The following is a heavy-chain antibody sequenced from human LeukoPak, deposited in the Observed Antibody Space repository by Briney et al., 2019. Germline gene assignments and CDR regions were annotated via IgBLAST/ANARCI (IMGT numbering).Heavy chain of an antibody. CDR1: GGSISSGDYY. D-gene: IGHD3-22*01. J-gene: IGHJ3*02. V-gene: IGHV4-30-4*01. Sequence: SETLSLTCTVSGGSISSGDYYWSWIRQPPGKGLEWIGYIYYSGSTYYNPSLKSRVTISVDTSKNQFSLKLSSVTAADTAVYYCARVPSMIVVEGAFDIWGQGTMVTVSS. CDR2: IYYSGST. CDR3: ARVPSMIVVEGAFDI.